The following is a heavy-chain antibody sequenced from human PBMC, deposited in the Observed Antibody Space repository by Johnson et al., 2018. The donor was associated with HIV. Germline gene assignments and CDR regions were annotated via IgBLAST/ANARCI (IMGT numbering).Heavy chain of an antibody. V-gene: IGHV3-30*03. CDR3: ARESKAEFWLDHAFDI. CDR1: GFTFSSYW. CDR2: ISYDGSNK. D-gene: IGHD3-9*01. J-gene: IGHJ3*02. Sequence: QVQLVESGGGVVQPGGSLRLSCAASGFTFSSYWMHWVRQAPGKGLVWVAVISYDGSNKYYADSVKGRFTISRDNSKNTLYLQMNSLRAEDTAVYYCARESKAEFWLDHAFDIWGQGTMVTVSS.